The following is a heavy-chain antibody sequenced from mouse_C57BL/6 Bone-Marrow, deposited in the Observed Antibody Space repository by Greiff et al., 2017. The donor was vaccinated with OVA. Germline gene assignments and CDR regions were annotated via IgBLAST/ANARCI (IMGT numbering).Heavy chain of an antibody. CDR3: AVDYYGSSHWYFDV. V-gene: IGHV1-69*01. CDR1: GYTFTSYW. J-gene: IGHJ1*03. D-gene: IGHD1-1*01. Sequence: QVQLQQPGAELVMPGASVKLSCKASGYTFTSYWMHWVKQRPGQGLEWIGEIDPSDSYTNYNQKFKGKSTLTVDKSSSTAYMQLSSLTSEDSAVYYCAVDYYGSSHWYFDVWGTGTTVTVSS. CDR2: IDPSDSYT.